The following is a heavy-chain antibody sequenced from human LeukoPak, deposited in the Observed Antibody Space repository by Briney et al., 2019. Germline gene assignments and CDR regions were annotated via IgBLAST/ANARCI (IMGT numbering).Heavy chain of an antibody. CDR1: GGTFSSYA. D-gene: IGHD6-19*01. Sequence: EASVKVSCKASGGTFSSYAISWVRQAPGQGLEWMGRIIPIFGTADYAQKFQGRVTITTDESTSTAYMELSSLRSEDTAVYYCAREYSSGEFDYWGQGTPVTVSS. CDR2: IIPIFGTA. J-gene: IGHJ4*02. V-gene: IGHV1-69*05. CDR3: AREYSSGEFDY.